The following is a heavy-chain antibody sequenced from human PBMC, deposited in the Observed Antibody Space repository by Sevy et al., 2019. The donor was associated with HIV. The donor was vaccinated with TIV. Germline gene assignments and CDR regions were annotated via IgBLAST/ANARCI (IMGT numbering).Heavy chain of an antibody. V-gene: IGHV3-7*03. D-gene: IGHD3-10*01. J-gene: IGHJ5*02. CDR1: GFTFSIYW. CDR2: IKQDGSEK. CDR3: AGFGMGWFDP. Sequence: GGFLRLSCAASGFTFSIYWMSWVRQAPGKGLEWVANIKQDGSEKYYVDSVKGRFTISRDNAKNSLYLQMNSLRAEDTDVYYCAGFGMGWFDPWGQGTLVTVSS.